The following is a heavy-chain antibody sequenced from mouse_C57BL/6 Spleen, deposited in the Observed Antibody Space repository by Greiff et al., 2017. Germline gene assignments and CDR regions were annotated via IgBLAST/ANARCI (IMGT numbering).Heavy chain of an antibody. CDR3: ARRGFPPYYAMDY. CDR1: GFTFSAYG. CDR2: ISSGISTI. V-gene: IGHV5-17*01. J-gene: IGHJ4*01. Sequence: EVMLVASGGVLVKPGGSLKLSCAASGFTFSAYGMPWVRQSPAEGLEWVAYISSGISTIYYADTVKGRFTISRAQDKNTLFLPMNSLRSEDTAMYYCARRGFPPYYAMDYWGQGTSVTVSS.